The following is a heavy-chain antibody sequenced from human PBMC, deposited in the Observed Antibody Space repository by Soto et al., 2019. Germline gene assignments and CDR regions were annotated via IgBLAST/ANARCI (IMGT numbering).Heavy chain of an antibody. CDR2: INHSGST. Sequence: SETLSLTCAVYGGSFSGYYWSWIRQPPGKGLEWIGEINHSGSTNYNPSLKSRVTISVDTSKNQFSLKLSSVTAADTAVHYCARVPRYFDSAYNWFDPWGQGTLVTVSS. CDR3: ARVPRYFDSAYNWFDP. J-gene: IGHJ5*02. D-gene: IGHD3-9*01. V-gene: IGHV4-34*01. CDR1: GGSFSGYY.